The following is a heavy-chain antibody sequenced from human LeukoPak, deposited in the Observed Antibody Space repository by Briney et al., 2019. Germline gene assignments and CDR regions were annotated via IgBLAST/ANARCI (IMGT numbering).Heavy chain of an antibody. Sequence: ASVKVSCKASGYTFTDYAVHWVRQAPGQGLEWLGIFYPNSAYTIYAQKFQGRVTMTEDTSTDTAYMELSSLRSEDTAVYYCASITMVRGVSVFPFDPWGQGTLVTVSS. CDR1: GYTFTDYA. J-gene: IGHJ5*02. CDR2: FYPNSAYT. CDR3: ASITMVRGVSVFPFDP. V-gene: IGHV1-46*01. D-gene: IGHD3-10*01.